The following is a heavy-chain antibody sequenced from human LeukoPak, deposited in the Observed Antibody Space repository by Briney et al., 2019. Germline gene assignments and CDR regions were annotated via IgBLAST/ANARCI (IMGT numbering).Heavy chain of an antibody. CDR2: INPNSGGT. D-gene: IGHD3-10*01. J-gene: IGHJ5*02. Sequence: ASVKVSCKASGYTFTGYYMHWVRQAPGQGLEWMGWINPNSGGTNYAQKFQGWVTMTRDTSISTAYMELSRLRSDDTAVYYCARELGLYYGSGKWWFDPWGQGTLVTVSS. CDR3: ARELGLYYGSGKWWFDP. V-gene: IGHV1-2*04. CDR1: GYTFTGYY.